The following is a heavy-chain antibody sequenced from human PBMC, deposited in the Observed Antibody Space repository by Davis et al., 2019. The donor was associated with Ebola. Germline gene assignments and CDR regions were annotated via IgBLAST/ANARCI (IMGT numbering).Heavy chain of an antibody. Sequence: GESLKISCAASGFTFSSFWMSWVRQAPGKGLEWVANIKQDGSDKYYMDSVKGRFTVSKDNAKNTLYLQMNNLRVEDTAVYYCARAYHYGMDVWGKGTTVTVSS. V-gene: IGHV3-7*01. CDR3: ARAYHYGMDV. J-gene: IGHJ6*04. CDR2: IKQDGSDK. CDR1: GFTFSSFW.